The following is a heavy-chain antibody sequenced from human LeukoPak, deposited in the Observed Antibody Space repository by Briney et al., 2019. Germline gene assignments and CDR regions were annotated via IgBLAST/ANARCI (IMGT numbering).Heavy chain of an antibody. CDR1: GFKFDDYA. CDR2: ITYNSADI. J-gene: IGHJ3*02. V-gene: IGHV3-9*01. Sequence: PGRSPRLSCAASGFKFDDYAMHWVRQAPGKGLEWVSTITYNSADIGYVDSVKGRFTISRDNAKNSLYLLMNDLRVEDAALYDCARRGYRKGYDDAFDIWGQGTMVTVSS. D-gene: IGHD5-18*01. CDR3: ARRGYRKGYDDAFDI.